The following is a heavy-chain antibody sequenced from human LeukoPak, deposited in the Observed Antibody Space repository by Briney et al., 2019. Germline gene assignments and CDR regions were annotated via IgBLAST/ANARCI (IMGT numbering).Heavy chain of an antibody. Sequence: GGSLRLSCAASGFTFSSYEMNWVRQAPGKGLEWVSYIGVSGSTMYYAESVKGRFTISRDNAKNSLYLQMNSLRAEDTAVYYCARESNCSSTSCTHGDLDYTGQGTLVSVSS. V-gene: IGHV3-48*03. CDR2: IGVSGSTM. CDR3: ARESNCSSTSCTHGDLDY. J-gene: IGHJ4*02. CDR1: GFTFSSYE. D-gene: IGHD2-2*01.